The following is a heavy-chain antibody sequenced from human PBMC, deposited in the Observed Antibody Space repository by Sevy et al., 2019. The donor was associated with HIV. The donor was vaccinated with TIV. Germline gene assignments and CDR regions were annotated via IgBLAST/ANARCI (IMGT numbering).Heavy chain of an antibody. J-gene: IGHJ3*02. V-gene: IGHV3-7*01. Sequence: GGSLRLSCAVSGFSLSNYWMTWVRQAPGKGLEWVANIKENGNEIYYVDSVKGRFIISRDNAKNSLYLQMNSLRDEDTAVYYCTRGVYALDIWGQGTMVTVSS. CDR2: IKENGNEI. CDR1: GFSLSNYW. CDR3: TRGVYALDI.